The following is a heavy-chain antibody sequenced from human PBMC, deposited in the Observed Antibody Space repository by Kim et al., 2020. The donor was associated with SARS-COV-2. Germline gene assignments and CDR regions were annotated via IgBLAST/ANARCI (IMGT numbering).Heavy chain of an antibody. Sequence: SETLSLTCTVSGGSISSSSYYWGWIRQPPGKGLEWIGSIYYSGSTYYNPSLKSRVTISVDTSKNQCSLKLSSVSAAGTAVYYCARHDSHWRSHYVDYWGQGTLVTVSS. CDR3: ARHDSHWRSHYVDY. J-gene: IGHJ4*02. CDR2: IYYSGST. V-gene: IGHV4-39*01. CDR1: GGSISSSSYY. D-gene: IGHD3-16*01.